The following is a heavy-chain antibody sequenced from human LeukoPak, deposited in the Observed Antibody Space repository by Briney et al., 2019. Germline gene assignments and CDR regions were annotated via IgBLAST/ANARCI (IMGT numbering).Heavy chain of an antibody. D-gene: IGHD3-10*01. CDR2: IYDSGNT. J-gene: IGHJ4*02. Sequence: SETLSLTCTVSGGSISNYYWSWIRQPPGRGLEWIGNIYDSGNTNYNPSLKSRITISLDTSKNQFSLKLSSVTAADTAVYYCAREIYYYGSSYFDYWGQGTLVTVSS. CDR1: GGSISNYY. CDR3: AREIYYYGSSYFDY. V-gene: IGHV4-59*01.